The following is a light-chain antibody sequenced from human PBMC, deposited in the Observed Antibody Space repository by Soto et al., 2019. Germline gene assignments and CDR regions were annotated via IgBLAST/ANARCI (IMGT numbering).Light chain of an antibody. Sequence: EVMLTQSPGTLYLSPGERATLSCRASQSVSSNDLAWYQQKSGQATWLLIYGASNRATGIPDRFSGSGSGTDLTLTIRRLEPEDFAVYSCQQYDTSPWTFGQGTKVEFK. V-gene: IGKV3-20*01. CDR1: QSVSSND. CDR2: GAS. J-gene: IGKJ1*01. CDR3: QQYDTSPWT.